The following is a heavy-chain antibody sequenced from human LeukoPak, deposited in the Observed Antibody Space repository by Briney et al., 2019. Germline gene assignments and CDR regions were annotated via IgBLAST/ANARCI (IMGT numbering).Heavy chain of an antibody. Sequence: GGFLRLSCAASGFTFSTYAMSWVRQAPGKGLEWVSAVRGSGTDTYYADSVKGRFTISRDNSKHTLYLQMNSLRAEDTAIYYCAKTSRVNSSYDSPFPYWGLGTLVTVSS. V-gene: IGHV3-23*01. CDR3: AKTSRVNSSYDSPFPY. J-gene: IGHJ4*02. CDR2: VRGSGTDT. D-gene: IGHD5-12*01. CDR1: GFTFSTYA.